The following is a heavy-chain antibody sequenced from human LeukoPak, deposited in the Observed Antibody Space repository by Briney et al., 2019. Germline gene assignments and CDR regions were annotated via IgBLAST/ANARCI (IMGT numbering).Heavy chain of an antibody. V-gene: IGHV1-8*01. CDR1: GYTFTSYD. Sequence: ASVKVSCKASGYTFTSYDINWVRQATGQGLEWMGWMNPNSGNTGYAQKFQGRVTMTRNTSISTAYMELSSLRSEDTAVYYCARGDKLPYSGSYFLFYYYYGMDVWGQGTTVTVSS. J-gene: IGHJ6*02. D-gene: IGHD1-26*01. CDR2: MNPNSGNT. CDR3: ARGDKLPYSGSYFLFYYYYGMDV.